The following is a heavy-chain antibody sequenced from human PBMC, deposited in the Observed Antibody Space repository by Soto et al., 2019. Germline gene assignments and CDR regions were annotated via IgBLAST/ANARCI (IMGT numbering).Heavy chain of an antibody. V-gene: IGHV3-21*01. Sequence: GSLRLSCSASGFTFSIDSMNWVRQAPGKGLEWVSSISSSSSYIYYGDSVKGRFTISRDNAKNSLYLQMNSLRAEDTATYYCERVHYYDSSGFYFWGQGTLVTVSS. J-gene: IGHJ4*02. CDR1: GFTFSIDS. CDR2: ISSSSSYI. CDR3: ERVHYYDSSGFYF. D-gene: IGHD3-22*01.